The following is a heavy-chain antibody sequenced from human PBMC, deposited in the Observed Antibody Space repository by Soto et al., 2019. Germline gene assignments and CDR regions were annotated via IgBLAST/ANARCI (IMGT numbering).Heavy chain of an antibody. J-gene: IGHJ4*02. D-gene: IGHD3-22*01. CDR3: ARGRYYYDSSGYYSDYFDY. Sequence: PGESLKISCKGSGYSFTSYWIGWVRQMPGKGLEWMGIIYPGDSDTRYSPSFQGQVTISADKSISTAYLQWSSLKASDTAMYYCARGRYYYDSSGYYSDYFDYWGQGTLVTSPQ. CDR1: GYSFTSYW. V-gene: IGHV5-51*01. CDR2: IYPGDSDT.